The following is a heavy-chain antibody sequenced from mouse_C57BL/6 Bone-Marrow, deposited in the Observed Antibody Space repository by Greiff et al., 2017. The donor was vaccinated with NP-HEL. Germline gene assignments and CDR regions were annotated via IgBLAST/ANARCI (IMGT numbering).Heavy chain of an antibody. Sequence: VQLQQSGPELVKPGASVKISCKASGYSFTDYNMNWVKQSNGKSLEWIGVINPNYGTTSYNQKFKGKATLTVDQSSSTAYMQLNSLTSEDSAVYYCAEEAVGNYYGSRYWDFDVWGTGTTVTVSS. V-gene: IGHV1-39*01. D-gene: IGHD1-1*01. J-gene: IGHJ1*03. CDR2: INPNYGTT. CDR3: AEEAVGNYYGSRYWDFDV. CDR1: GYSFTDYN.